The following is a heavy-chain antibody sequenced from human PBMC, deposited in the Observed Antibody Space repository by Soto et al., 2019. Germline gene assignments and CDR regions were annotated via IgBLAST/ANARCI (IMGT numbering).Heavy chain of an antibody. CDR1: GGTFSSYA. J-gene: IGHJ4*02. Sequence: GASVKVSCKASGGTFSSYAISWVRQAPGQGLEWMGGIIPIFGTANYAQKFQGRVTITADGSTSTAYMELSSLRSEDTAVYYCARSVVVPAAQRGGFDYWGQGTLVTVSS. D-gene: IGHD2-2*01. V-gene: IGHV1-69*13. CDR3: ARSVVVPAAQRGGFDY. CDR2: IIPIFGTA.